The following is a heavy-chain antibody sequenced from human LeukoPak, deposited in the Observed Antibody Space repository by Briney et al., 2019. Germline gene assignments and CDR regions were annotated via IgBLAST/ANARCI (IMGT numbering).Heavy chain of an antibody. CDR2: INHSGRT. CDR1: GGSFSGYY. V-gene: IGHV4-34*01. CDR3: ARGSYGDYDNWIDC. J-gene: IGHJ5*01. Sequence: PSETLSLTCAVYGGSFSGYYWTWIRQPPGKGLEWIGEINHSGRTKYNPSLKSRVTISSDTSKNQVSLKLSSVTAADTAVYYCARGSYGDYDNWIDCWGQGTLVTVSS. D-gene: IGHD4-17*01.